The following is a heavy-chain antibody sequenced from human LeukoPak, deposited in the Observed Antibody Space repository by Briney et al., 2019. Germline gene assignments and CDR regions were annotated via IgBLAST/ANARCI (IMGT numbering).Heavy chain of an antibody. J-gene: IGHJ4*02. CDR1: GFTFSSYA. D-gene: IGHD3-3*01. V-gene: IGHV3-23*01. CDR2: ISGSGGST. CDR3: AKRRDFWSGYYPFDY. Sequence: GGSLRLSCAASGFTFSSYAMSWVRQAPGKGLEWVSAISGSGGSTYYADSVKGRFTISRDNSKNTLYLQMNSLRAEDTAVYYCAKRRDFWSGYYPFDYWGQGTLVTVSS.